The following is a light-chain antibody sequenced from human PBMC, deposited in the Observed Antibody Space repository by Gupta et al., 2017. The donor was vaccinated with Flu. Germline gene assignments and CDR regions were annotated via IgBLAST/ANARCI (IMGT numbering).Light chain of an antibody. CDR2: KAS. Sequence: QWTQFLSTLSASIGDRVTITCRASQNVYNYLAWYQQKRGKGPKLLIYKASSLESGVPSRFSGSVSGTEFTLTISSLQPDDFGTYYCQQYKSYRSFGQGTKVEIK. CDR1: QNVYNY. CDR3: QQYKSYRS. J-gene: IGKJ1*01. V-gene: IGKV1-5*03.